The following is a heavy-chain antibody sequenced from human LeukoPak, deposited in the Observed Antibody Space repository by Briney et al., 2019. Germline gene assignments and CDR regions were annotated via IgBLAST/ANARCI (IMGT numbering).Heavy chain of an antibody. J-gene: IGHJ6*02. CDR3: TRDLRMDYYYVDYYYYGMDV. D-gene: IGHD3-10*02. Sequence: GGSLRLSCAASGFTFSNYSMSWVRQAPGKGLEWVSSVSSTSSYIYYADSVKGRFTVSRDNAKNTLYLQMNSLRAEDTAVYYCTRDLRMDYYYVDYYYYGMDVWGQGTTVTVSS. CDR2: VSSTSSYI. V-gene: IGHV3-21*01. CDR1: GFTFSNYS.